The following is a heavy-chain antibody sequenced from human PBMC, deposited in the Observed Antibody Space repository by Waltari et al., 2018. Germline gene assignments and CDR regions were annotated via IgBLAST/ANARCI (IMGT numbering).Heavy chain of an antibody. CDR2: IYHSGST. J-gene: IGHJ5*02. CDR3: AREDVTSNCFDP. Sequence: QVQLQESGPGLVKPSETLSLTCTLSGSSIRSGYYWAWIRQSPGMGLEWIGSIYHSGSTYYHPSLKSRVTMSLDMSKTQFSLQLRSVTAADTAMYYCAREDVTSNCFDPWGQGTLVTV. V-gene: IGHV4-38-2*02. CDR1: GSSIRSGYY. D-gene: IGHD2-2*01.